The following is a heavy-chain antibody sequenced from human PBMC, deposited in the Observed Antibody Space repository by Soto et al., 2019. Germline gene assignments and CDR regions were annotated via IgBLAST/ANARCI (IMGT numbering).Heavy chain of an antibody. Sequence: SVKVSCKASGGTFSSYAISWVRQAPGQGLEWMGGIIPIFGTANYAQKFQGRVTITADESTSTAYMELSSLRSEDTAVYYCAREVAYYDFWSGYSHYYYGMDVWGQGTTVTVSS. CDR2: IIPIFGTA. J-gene: IGHJ6*02. V-gene: IGHV1-69*13. CDR1: GGTFSSYA. D-gene: IGHD3-3*01. CDR3: AREVAYYDFWSGYSHYYYGMDV.